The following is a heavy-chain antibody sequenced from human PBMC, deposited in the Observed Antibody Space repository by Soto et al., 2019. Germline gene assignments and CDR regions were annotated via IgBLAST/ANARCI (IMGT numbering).Heavy chain of an antibody. CDR2: INPNSGGT. V-gene: IGHV1-2*04. CDR3: ARDQVSGNGMDV. CDR1: GYTFTGYY. D-gene: IGHD1-26*01. J-gene: IGHJ6*02. Sequence: ASVKVSCKASGYTFTGYYMHWVRQAPGQGLEWMGWINPNSGGTNYAQKFQGWVTMTRDTSISTAYMELSRPRSDDTAVYYCARDQVSGNGMDVWGQGTTVTVSS.